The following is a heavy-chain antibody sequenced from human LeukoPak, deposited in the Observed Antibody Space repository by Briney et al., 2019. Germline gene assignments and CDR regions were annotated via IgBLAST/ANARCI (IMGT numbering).Heavy chain of an antibody. D-gene: IGHD1-26*01. CDR1: GFTFSSYG. CDR2: ISYDGSNK. CDR3: ATHSGSRPYGMDV. Sequence: GGSLRLSCAASGFTFSSYGMHWVRQAPGKGLEWVAVISYDGSNKYYADSVKGRFTISRDNSKNTLYLQMNSLRAEDTAVYYCATHSGSRPYGMDVWGQGTTVTVSS. V-gene: IGHV3-30*03. J-gene: IGHJ6*02.